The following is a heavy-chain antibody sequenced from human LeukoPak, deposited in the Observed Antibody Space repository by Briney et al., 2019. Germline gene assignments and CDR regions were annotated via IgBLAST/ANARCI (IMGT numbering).Heavy chain of an antibody. V-gene: IGHV4-34*01. Sequence: SESLSLTCAVYGGSFSGYYWSWVRQAPGKGLEWIGYIFYSGSTYYNPSLKSRVTISVDTSKNQLSLKLSSVTAADTAVYYCARGRGYGMDVWGQGTTVTVSS. CDR2: IFYSGST. CDR1: GGSFSGYY. J-gene: IGHJ6*02. CDR3: ARGRGYGMDV.